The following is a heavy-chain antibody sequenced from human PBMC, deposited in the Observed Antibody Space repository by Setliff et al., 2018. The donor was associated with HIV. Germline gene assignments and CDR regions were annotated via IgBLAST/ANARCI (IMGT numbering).Heavy chain of an antibody. CDR3: ARSGPQTTWYFDRSGYSHNY. Sequence: VKVSCKASGYTFTSYGISRVRQAPGQGLEWMGWISAYNGNTIYAQKVQGRVTTTTDTSTSTAYMELRSLRSDDTAVYYCARSGPQTTWYFDRSGYSHNYWGQGTLVTVSS. CDR1: GYTFTSYG. D-gene: IGHD3-22*01. J-gene: IGHJ4*02. V-gene: IGHV1-18*01. CDR2: ISAYNGNT.